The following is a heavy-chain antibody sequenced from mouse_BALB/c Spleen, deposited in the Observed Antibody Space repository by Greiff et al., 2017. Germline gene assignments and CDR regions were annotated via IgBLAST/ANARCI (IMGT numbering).Heavy chain of an antibody. D-gene: IGHD2-12*01. Sequence: EVKLMESGGGLVQPGGSRKLSCAASGFTFSSFGMHWVRQAPEKGLEWVAYISSGSSTIYYADTVKGRFTISRDNPKNTLFLQMTSLRSEDTAMYYCARNYKEDYYYAMDYWGQGTSVTVSS. V-gene: IGHV5-17*02. CDR1: GFTFSSFG. CDR2: ISSGSSTI. J-gene: IGHJ4*01. CDR3: ARNYKEDYYYAMDY.